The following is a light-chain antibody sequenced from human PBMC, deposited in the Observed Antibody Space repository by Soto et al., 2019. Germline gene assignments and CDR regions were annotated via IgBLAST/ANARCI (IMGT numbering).Light chain of an antibody. J-gene: IGKJ2*01. CDR3: HQYGSTPPYT. CDR1: QSIINNY. Sequence: EVVLTQSPGTLSLSPGERATLSCRASQSIINNYLAWYQQRPGQAPRLLIYGSSDRATGIPGRFSGSGSGTDFTLTISRPEPEDFAVYYGHQYGSTPPYTFGQGTKVEI. V-gene: IGKV3-20*01. CDR2: GSS.